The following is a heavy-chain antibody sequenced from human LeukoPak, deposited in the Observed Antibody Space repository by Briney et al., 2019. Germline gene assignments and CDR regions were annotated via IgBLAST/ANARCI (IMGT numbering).Heavy chain of an antibody. CDR1: GFTFSSYS. J-gene: IGHJ4*02. Sequence: GGSLRLSCAASGFTFSSYSMNWVRQAPGKGLEWVSSIISSGTYIYYADSVKGRFTISRDNARNSLSLQMNSLRAEDTAMYYCARDRGYFDNWGQGTLVTVSS. CDR3: ARDRGYFDN. V-gene: IGHV3-21*01. CDR2: IISSGTYI.